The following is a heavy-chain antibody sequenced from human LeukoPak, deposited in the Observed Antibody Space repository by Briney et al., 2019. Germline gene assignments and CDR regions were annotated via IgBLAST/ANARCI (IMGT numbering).Heavy chain of an antibody. CDR3: ARALFYYYGSGSYYNGPFDY. V-gene: IGHV1-3*04. J-gene: IGHJ4*02. D-gene: IGHD3-10*01. CDR1: GYTFTSYA. CDR2: INTGNANT. Sequence: ASVKVSCKASGYTFTSYAMHWVRQAPGQRLEWMGWINTGNANTKYSQKFQGRVTITRDTSASTAYMELNSLRSEDTAVYYCARALFYYYGSGSYYNGPFDYWGQGTLVTVSS.